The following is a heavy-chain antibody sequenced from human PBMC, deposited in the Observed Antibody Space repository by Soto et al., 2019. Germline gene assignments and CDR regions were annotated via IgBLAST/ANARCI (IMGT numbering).Heavy chain of an antibody. Sequence: QVQLVESGGGVVQPGRSLRLSCAASGFTFSSYGMHWVRQAPGEGLEWVAVIWYDGSNKYYADSVKGRFTISRDNSKNTLYLQMNSLRAEDTAVYYCARDGLYYYDSSGYDYWGQGTLVTVSS. V-gene: IGHV3-33*01. CDR2: IWYDGSNK. CDR3: ARDGLYYYDSSGYDY. J-gene: IGHJ4*02. CDR1: GFTFSSYG. D-gene: IGHD3-22*01.